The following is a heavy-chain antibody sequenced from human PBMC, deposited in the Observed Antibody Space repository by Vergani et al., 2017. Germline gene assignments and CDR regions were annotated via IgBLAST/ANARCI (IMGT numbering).Heavy chain of an antibody. CDR3: ARDGYCTNGVCYTADY. Sequence: EVQLVESGGGLVQPGGSLRLSCAASGFTFSSYWMHWVRQAPGKGLVWVSRINSDGRSTSYADSVKGRFTLSRDNAKNTLSLQMNSLRAEDTAVYYCARDGYCTNGVCYTADYWGQGTLVTVSS. D-gene: IGHD2-8*01. V-gene: IGHV3-74*01. J-gene: IGHJ4*02. CDR2: INSDGRST. CDR1: GFTFSSYW.